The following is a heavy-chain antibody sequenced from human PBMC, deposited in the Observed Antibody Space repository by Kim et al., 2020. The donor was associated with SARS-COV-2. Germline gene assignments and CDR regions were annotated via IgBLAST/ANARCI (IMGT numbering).Heavy chain of an antibody. D-gene: IGHD2-2*01. CDR1: GYSFTSYW. Sequence: GESLKISCKGSGYSFTSYWISWVRQMPGKGLEWMGRIDPSDSYTNYSPSFQGHVTISADKSISTAYLQWSSLKASDTAMYYCARRIVVVPAARVSWFDPWGQGTLVTVSS. V-gene: IGHV5-10-1*01. J-gene: IGHJ5*02. CDR2: IDPSDSYT. CDR3: ARRIVVVPAARVSWFDP.